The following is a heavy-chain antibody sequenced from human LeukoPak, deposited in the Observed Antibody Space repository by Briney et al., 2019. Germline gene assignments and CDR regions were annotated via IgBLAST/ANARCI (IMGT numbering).Heavy chain of an antibody. CDR2: ISGSGGST. Sequence: PGGSLRLSCAASGFTFSSYAMSWVRQAPGKGLEWVSAISGSGGSTYYADSVKGRFTISRDNSKNTLYLQMNSLRAEDTAVYYCARGLRYSSSPDYWGQGTLVTVSS. CDR3: ARGLRYSSSPDY. J-gene: IGHJ4*02. CDR1: GFTFSSYA. V-gene: IGHV3-23*01. D-gene: IGHD6-6*01.